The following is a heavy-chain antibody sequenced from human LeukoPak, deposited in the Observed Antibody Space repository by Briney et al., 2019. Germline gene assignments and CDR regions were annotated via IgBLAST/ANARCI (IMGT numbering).Heavy chain of an antibody. J-gene: IGHJ4*02. CDR2: ISNDGHNN. D-gene: IGHD6-19*01. CDR3: AKAPSRSSGWSIDY. V-gene: IGHV3-30*18. Sequence: GGSLRLSCAASGFTFSSYEMNWVRQAPGKGLEWVAVISNDGHNNYYADSVKGRFTISRDNSKNTLYLQMSSLRAEDTAVYYCAKAPSRSSGWSIDYWGQGTLVTVSS. CDR1: GFTFSSYE.